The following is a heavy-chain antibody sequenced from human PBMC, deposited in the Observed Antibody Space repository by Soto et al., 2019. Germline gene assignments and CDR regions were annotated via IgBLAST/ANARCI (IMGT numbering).Heavy chain of an antibody. CDR3: ARRDFYCGRNCYWGDYATGV. D-gene: IGHD2-21*01. CDR1: GFTFNIYA. CDR2: ISYYVRKI. J-gene: IGHJ6*04. Sequence: PGGSLRLSCTASGFTFNIYAMHWVRQAPGKGLEWVAIISYYVRKIAYTESVRGRFTISRDNSKNTLYLQMDSLRTDDTAVYYCARRDFYCGRNCYWGDYATGVWGKGTTVTVSS. V-gene: IGHV3-30*04.